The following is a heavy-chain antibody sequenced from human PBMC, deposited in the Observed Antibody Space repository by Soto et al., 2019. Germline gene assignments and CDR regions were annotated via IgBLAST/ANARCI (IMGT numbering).Heavy chain of an antibody. CDR1: GGSISSSS. D-gene: IGHD1-26*01. Sequence: LSVTCTVSGGSISSSSYYWGWIRQAPGKGLQWLATISHHGIRTHYADSVMGRFTISRDNFKKVVYLHLSGLRVEDTAIYYCAKDWVGGSNNYQLDYWGQGTAVTVSS. CDR2: ISHHGIRT. V-gene: IGHV3-30*18. CDR3: AKDWVGGSNNYQLDY. J-gene: IGHJ4*02.